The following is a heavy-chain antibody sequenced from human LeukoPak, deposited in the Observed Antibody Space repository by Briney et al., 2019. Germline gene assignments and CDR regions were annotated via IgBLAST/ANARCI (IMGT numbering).Heavy chain of an antibody. J-gene: IGHJ5*02. Sequence: ASVKVSCKVSGYTLTELSLHWVRQAPGKGLVWMGGFDPEDGETIYAQKFQGRVTMTEDTSTDTAYMELSSLRSEDTAVYYCATGSRDYDSSGYQPDWFDPWGQGTLVTVSS. CDR3: ATGSRDYDSSGYQPDWFDP. D-gene: IGHD3-22*01. CDR1: GYTLTELS. V-gene: IGHV1-24*01. CDR2: FDPEDGET.